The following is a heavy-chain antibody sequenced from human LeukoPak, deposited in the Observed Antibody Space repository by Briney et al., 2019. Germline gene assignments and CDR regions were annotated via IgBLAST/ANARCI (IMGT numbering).Heavy chain of an antibody. J-gene: IGHJ4*02. V-gene: IGHV3-23*01. CDR1: GFTFSSYA. Sequence: GGSLRLSCAASGFTFSSYAMSWVRQAPGKGLEWVSSISGNSGNTHYADSVKGRFAISRDNSKNTLYLQMNSLRAEDTAIYYCARVDIEAAGFDYWGQGILVTVSS. CDR3: ARVDIEAAGFDY. D-gene: IGHD6-13*01. CDR2: ISGNSGNT.